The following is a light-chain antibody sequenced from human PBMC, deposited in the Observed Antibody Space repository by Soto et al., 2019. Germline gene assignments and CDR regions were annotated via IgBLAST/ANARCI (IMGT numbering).Light chain of an antibody. V-gene: IGLV3-25*03. CDR3: QSADSSGTQYVV. J-gene: IGLJ2*01. CDR2: KDS. Sequence: SYELTQPPSVSVSPGQTARITCSGNALPKQYAYWYQQKPGQAPVLGIYKDSERPSGIPERFSGSSSGTTVTLTISGVQAEDEADYYCQSADSSGTQYVVFGGGTQLTVL. CDR1: ALPKQY.